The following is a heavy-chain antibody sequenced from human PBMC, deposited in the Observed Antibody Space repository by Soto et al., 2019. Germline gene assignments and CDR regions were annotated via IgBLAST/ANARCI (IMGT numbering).Heavy chain of an antibody. J-gene: IGHJ6*02. D-gene: IGHD6-19*01. CDR2: IWYDGSNK. V-gene: IGHV3-33*01. CDR1: GFTFSSYG. Sequence: GGSLRLSCAASGFTFSSYGMHWVRQAPGKGLEWVAVIWYDGSNKYYADSVKGRFTISRDNSKNTLYLQMNSLRAEDTAVYYCARDAQSSGWYYYYGMDVWGQGTTVTVYS. CDR3: ARDAQSSGWYYYYGMDV.